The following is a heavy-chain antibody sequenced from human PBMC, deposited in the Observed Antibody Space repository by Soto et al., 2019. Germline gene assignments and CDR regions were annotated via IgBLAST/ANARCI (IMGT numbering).Heavy chain of an antibody. CDR2: ISGGGGST. CDR3: AKGAAAGFYYYYGMDV. J-gene: IGHJ6*02. Sequence: GGSLRLSCTASGFTFSSYAMSWVRQAPGKGLEWVSAISGGGGSTYYADSVRGRFTISRDNSKNTLYLQMNSLRAEDTAVYYCAKGAAAGFYYYYGMDVWGQGTTVTVSS. V-gene: IGHV3-23*01. CDR1: GFTFSSYA. D-gene: IGHD6-13*01.